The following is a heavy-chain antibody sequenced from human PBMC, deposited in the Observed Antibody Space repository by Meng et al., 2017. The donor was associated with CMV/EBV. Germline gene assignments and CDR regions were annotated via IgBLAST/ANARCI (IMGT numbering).Heavy chain of an antibody. CDR1: GGSFSGYY. CDR3: AKESCSSTSCYNYFDY. J-gene: IGHJ4*02. V-gene: IGHV3-23*03. D-gene: IGHD2-2*02. Sequence: LSLTCAVYGGSFSGYYWSWIRQAPGKGLEWVSVIYSGGSSTYYADSVKGRFTISRDNSKNTLYLQMNSLRAEDTAVYYCAKESCSSTSCYNYFDYWGQGTLVTVSS. CDR2: IYSGGSST.